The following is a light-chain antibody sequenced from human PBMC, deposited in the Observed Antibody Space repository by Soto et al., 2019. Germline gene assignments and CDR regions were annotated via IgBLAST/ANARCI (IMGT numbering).Light chain of an antibody. Sequence: QPVLTQSPSASASLGASVKLTCTLSSGHSSYAIAWHQQQPEKGPRYLMKLNSDGSHSKGDGIPDRFSGSSSGAERYPTISSLQSEDEADYYCQTWGTGIHYVFGTGTKLTVL. J-gene: IGLJ1*01. CDR1: SGHSSYA. V-gene: IGLV4-69*01. CDR3: QTWGTGIHYV. CDR2: LNSDGSH.